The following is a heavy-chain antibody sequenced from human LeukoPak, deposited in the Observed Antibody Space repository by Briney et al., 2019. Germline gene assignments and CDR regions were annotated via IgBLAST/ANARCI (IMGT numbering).Heavy chain of an antibody. V-gene: IGHV4-31*03. Sequence: PSETLSPTCTVSGGSISSGGYYWSWIRQHPGKGLEWIGYIYYSGSTYYNPSLKSRVTISVDTSKNQFSLKLSSVTAADTAVYYCARVGADSSGSIFWMPPDWFDPWGQGTLVTVSS. D-gene: IGHD3-22*01. J-gene: IGHJ5*02. CDR1: GGSISSGGYY. CDR3: ARVGADSSGSIFWMPPDWFDP. CDR2: IYYSGST.